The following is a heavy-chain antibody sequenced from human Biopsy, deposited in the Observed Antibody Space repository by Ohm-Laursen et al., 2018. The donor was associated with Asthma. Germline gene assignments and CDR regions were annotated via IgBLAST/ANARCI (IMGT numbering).Heavy chain of an antibody. CDR2: MYHSGSP. CDR3: VRHQYSSSWSTFDY. CDR1: GGSITSSSYY. Sequence: SDTLSLTCTVSGGSITSSSYYWGWIRQPPGKGMEWIGSMYHSGSPYYHPSLKSRATISVDTSKNQLSLKMSSVTAEDTAAYFCVRHQYSSSWSTFDYWGQGALVTVSS. J-gene: IGHJ4*02. D-gene: IGHD3-22*01. V-gene: IGHV4-39*01.